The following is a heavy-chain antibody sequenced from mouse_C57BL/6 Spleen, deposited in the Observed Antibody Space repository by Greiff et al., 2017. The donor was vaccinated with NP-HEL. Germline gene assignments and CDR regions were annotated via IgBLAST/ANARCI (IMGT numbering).Heavy chain of an antibody. CDR3: AREGLRYFDY. V-gene: IGHV3-6*01. CDR1: GYSITSGYY. J-gene: IGHJ2*01. CDR2: IRYDGST. Sequence: EVQLVESGPGLVKPSPSLSLTCSVTGYSITSGYYWNWIRQFPGNQLEWMGYIRYDGSTNYNPSFKNRISITRDTSKNQFFLKLNSVTTEDTATYYCAREGLRYFDYWGQGTTLTVSS. D-gene: IGHD1-1*01.